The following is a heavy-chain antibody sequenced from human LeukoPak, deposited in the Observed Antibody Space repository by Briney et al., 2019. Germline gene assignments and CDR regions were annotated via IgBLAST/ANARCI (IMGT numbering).Heavy chain of an antibody. J-gene: IGHJ4*02. Sequence: GGSLRLSCAASGFTVSSNFMSWVRQAPGKGLEWVSVIYSGGSAYYADSVKGRFTISRDNSKNTLYLQMNSLRVEDTAVYYCALGLVTDYWGQGTLVTVSS. D-gene: IGHD3-9*01. CDR3: ALGLVTDY. V-gene: IGHV3-66*01. CDR1: GFTVSSNF. CDR2: IYSGGSA.